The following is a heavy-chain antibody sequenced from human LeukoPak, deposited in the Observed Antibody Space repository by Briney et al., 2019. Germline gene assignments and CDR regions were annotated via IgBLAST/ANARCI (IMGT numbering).Heavy chain of an antibody. V-gene: IGHV4-31*03. CDR2: IYYSGST. CDR3: ARDYCSGGSCYTSDVFDI. Sequence: SQTLSLTCTVSGGSISSGGYYWSWIRQHPGKGLEWIGYIYYSGSTNYNPSLKSRVTISVDTSKNQFSLKLSSVTAADTAVYYCARDYCSGGSCYTSDVFDIWGQGTMVTVSS. CDR1: GGSISSGGYY. D-gene: IGHD2-15*01. J-gene: IGHJ3*02.